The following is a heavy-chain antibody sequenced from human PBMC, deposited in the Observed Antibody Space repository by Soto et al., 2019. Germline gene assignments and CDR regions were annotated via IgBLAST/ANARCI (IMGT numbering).Heavy chain of an antibody. CDR3: ARESEDLTSSFDY. V-gene: IGHV3-21*06. Sequence: EVQLVESGGGLVQPGGSLRLSCAASGFTFTRYSMNWVRQAPGKGLEWVASISSTTQYIYYGDSMKGRFTISRDNAKNSLYQELNSLRAEDTAVYYCARESEDLTSSFDYWGPGTLVTVAS. CDR1: GFTFTRYS. J-gene: IGHJ4*02. CDR2: ISSTTQYI.